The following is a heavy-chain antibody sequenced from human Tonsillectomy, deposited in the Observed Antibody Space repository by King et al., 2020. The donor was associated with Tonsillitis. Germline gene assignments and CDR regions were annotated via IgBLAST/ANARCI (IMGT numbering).Heavy chain of an antibody. CDR2: IKSKIDSGTT. CDR3: HLLRDYYYAMDV. D-gene: IGHD3-16*01. J-gene: IGHJ6*02. CDR1: GFTFNNAD. V-gene: IGHV3-15*01. Sequence: VQLVESGGGLVKPGGSLRLSCAASGFTFNNADMSWVRQAPGKGLEWFGRIKSKIDSGTTDYAAPVKGRFTISRDDSKNTLYLQMNSLKTEDTAVYYCHLLRDYYYAMDVWGQGTTVTVSS.